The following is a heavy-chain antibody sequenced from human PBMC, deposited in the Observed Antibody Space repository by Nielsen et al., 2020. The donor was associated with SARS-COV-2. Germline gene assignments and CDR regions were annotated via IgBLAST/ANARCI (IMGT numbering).Heavy chain of an antibody. CDR3: ARLADCSSTSCQDV. J-gene: IGHJ6*04. D-gene: IGHD2-2*01. V-gene: IGHV4-59*08. Sequence: SETLSLICTVSGGSISSYYWSWIRQPPGKGLEWIGYIYYSGSTNYNPSLKSRVTISVDTSKNQFSLKLSSVTAADTAVYYCARLADCSSTSCQDVWGKGTTVTVSS. CDR2: IYYSGST. CDR1: GGSISSYY.